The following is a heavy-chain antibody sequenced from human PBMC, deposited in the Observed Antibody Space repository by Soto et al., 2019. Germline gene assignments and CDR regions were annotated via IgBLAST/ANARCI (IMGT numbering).Heavy chain of an antibody. J-gene: IGHJ6*02. D-gene: IGHD3-9*01. CDR3: ARGKVRYDILTGYRGNYYYYGMDV. CDR1: GGTFSSYA. CDR2: IIPIFGTA. V-gene: IGHV1-69*13. Sequence: ASVKVSCKASGGTFSSYAISWVRQAPGQGLEWMGGIIPIFGTANYAQKCQGRVTITADESTGTAYMELSSLRSEDTAVYYCARGKVRYDILTGYRGNYYYYGMDVWGQGTTVTVSS.